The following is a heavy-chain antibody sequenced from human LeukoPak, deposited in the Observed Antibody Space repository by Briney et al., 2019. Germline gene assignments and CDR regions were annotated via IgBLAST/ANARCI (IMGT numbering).Heavy chain of an antibody. Sequence: SVKVSCKASGGTFSRYAISWVRQAPGQGLEWMGGIIPIFGTANYAQKFQGRVTITTDESTSTAYMELSSLRSEDTAVYYCARALSKYCGGDCYSGGLWYWGQGTLVTVSS. CDR2: IIPIFGTA. CDR3: ARALSKYCGGDCYSGGLWY. J-gene: IGHJ4*02. CDR1: GGTFSRYA. V-gene: IGHV1-69*05. D-gene: IGHD2-21*02.